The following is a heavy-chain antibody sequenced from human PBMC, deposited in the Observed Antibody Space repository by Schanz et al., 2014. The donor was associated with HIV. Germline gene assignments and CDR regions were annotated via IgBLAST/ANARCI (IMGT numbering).Heavy chain of an antibody. Sequence: QVQLVQSGAEVKKPGASVRVSCETSGYTFFDYDINWVRQAPGQGLEWMGWMNPSTGNSGYAQMFQVRVTMTRDTSISTAYLEVDSLKSEDTAVYYCARGPKWEGLMDVWGQGTTVIVSS. CDR2: MNPSTGNS. V-gene: IGHV1-8*02. J-gene: IGHJ6*02. CDR1: GYTFFDYD. D-gene: IGHD1-26*01. CDR3: ARGPKWEGLMDV.